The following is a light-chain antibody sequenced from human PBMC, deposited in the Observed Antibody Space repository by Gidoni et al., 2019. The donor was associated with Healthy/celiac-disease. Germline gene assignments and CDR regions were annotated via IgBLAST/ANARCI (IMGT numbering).Light chain of an antibody. Sequence: DIQLTQSPSFLSASVGDRVTITCRASQGISSCLAWYQQKPGKAPKLLIYAASTLQSGVPSRFSGSGSGTEFTLTISSLQPEDFTTYYCQQLNSYPRTFXQXTKLEIK. CDR3: QQLNSYPRT. V-gene: IGKV1-9*01. CDR2: AAS. CDR1: QGISSC. J-gene: IGKJ2*01.